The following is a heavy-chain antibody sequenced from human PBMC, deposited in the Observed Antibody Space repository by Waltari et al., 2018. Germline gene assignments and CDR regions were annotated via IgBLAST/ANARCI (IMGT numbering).Heavy chain of an antibody. CDR2: IYYSGRT. V-gene: IGHV4-39*07. CDR3: ARESSSSFFDY. D-gene: IGHD6-6*01. CDR1: GGSISSSSYY. Sequence: QLQLQESGPGLVKPSETLSLTCTVSGGSISSSSYYWGWIRQPPGKGLEWIGSIYYSGRTYYNPSLKSRVTISVDTSKNQFSLKLSSVTAADTAVYYCARESSSSFFDYWGQGTLVTVSS. J-gene: IGHJ4*02.